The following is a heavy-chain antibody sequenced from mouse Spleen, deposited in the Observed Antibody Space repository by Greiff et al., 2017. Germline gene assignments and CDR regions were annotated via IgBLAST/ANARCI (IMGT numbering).Heavy chain of an antibody. CDR2: INPSNGRT. D-gene: IGHD2-14*01. V-gene: IGHV1S81*02. Sequence: QVQLQQPGAELVKPGASVKLSCKASGYTFTSYWMHWVKQRPGQGLEWIGEINPSNGRTNYNEKFKSKATLTVDKSSSTAYMQLSSLTSEDSAVYYCARGYRYDRNYFDYWGQGTTLTVSS. CDR1: GYTFTSYW. J-gene: IGHJ2*01. CDR3: ARGYRYDRNYFDY.